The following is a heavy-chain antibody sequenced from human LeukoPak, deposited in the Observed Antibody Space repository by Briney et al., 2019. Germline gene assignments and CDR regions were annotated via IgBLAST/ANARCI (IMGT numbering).Heavy chain of an antibody. V-gene: IGHV3-7*03. J-gene: IGHJ4*02. D-gene: IGHD4-17*01. CDR1: GFTFSSYW. CDR2: IKEDGSEK. Sequence: GGSLRLSCAASGFTFSSYWMSRVRQAPGKGVEWVANIKEDGSEKYNVDSVKSRFTISRDNAKNSLYLQMNSLRAEDTAVYYCVRGSHTVTTKVYFDYWGQGTLVTASS. CDR3: VRGSHTVTTKVYFDY.